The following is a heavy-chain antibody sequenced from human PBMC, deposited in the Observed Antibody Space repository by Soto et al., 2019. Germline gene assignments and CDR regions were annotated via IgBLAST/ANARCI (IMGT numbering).Heavy chain of an antibody. CDR3: ARGRLISLYYFDY. D-gene: IGHD2-15*01. V-gene: IGHV3-13*01. CDR2: IGTAGDT. J-gene: IGHJ4*02. Sequence: GGSMRLSCSASGFTLSNYDMHWVSQITGKGLEWVSTIGTAGDTYYPGSVKGRFTISRENAKNSLYLQMNSLRAEDTAVYYCARGRLISLYYFDYWGQGTLVTVSS. CDR1: GFTLSNYD.